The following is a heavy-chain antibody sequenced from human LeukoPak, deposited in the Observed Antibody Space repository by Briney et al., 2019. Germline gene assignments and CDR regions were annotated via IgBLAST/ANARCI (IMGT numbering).Heavy chain of an antibody. J-gene: IGHJ4*02. Sequence: ASVKVSCKASGYTFTSYGISWVRQAPGQGLEWMGWISAYNGNTNYAQKLQGRVTMTTDTSTSTAYMELRSLRSDDTAVYYCARGDYSSSWYSTFDYWGQGTLVTVSS. CDR3: ARGDYSSSWYSTFDY. CDR2: ISAYNGNT. CDR1: GYTFTSYG. D-gene: IGHD6-13*01. V-gene: IGHV1-18*01.